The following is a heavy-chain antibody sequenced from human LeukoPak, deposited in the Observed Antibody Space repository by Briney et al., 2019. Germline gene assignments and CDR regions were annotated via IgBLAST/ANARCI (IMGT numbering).Heavy chain of an antibody. Sequence: GRSLRLSCAASGFTFSSYGMHWVRQAPGKGLEWVAVISYDGSNKYYADSVKGRFTISRDNSKNTLYLQMNSLRAEDTAVYYCAKVEGKWELLRYYFDYWGQGTLVTVSS. D-gene: IGHD1-26*01. CDR1: GFTFSSYG. V-gene: IGHV3-30*18. CDR3: AKVEGKWELLRYYFDY. J-gene: IGHJ4*02. CDR2: ISYDGSNK.